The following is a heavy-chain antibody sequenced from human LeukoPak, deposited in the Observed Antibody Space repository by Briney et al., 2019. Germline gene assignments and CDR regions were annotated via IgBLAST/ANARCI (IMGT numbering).Heavy chain of an antibody. CDR2: ISGSGDNT. J-gene: IGHJ4*02. CDR3: ARDRGYYFDY. Sequence: GGSLRLSCAASGCNFGNAWMYWVRQAPGKGVEWVSVISGSGDNTYYADSVKGRLTISRDNSKNSLYLQMNSLRDEDTAVYYCARDRGYYFDYWGQGTLVTVSS. CDR1: GCNFGNAW. V-gene: IGHV3-21*03.